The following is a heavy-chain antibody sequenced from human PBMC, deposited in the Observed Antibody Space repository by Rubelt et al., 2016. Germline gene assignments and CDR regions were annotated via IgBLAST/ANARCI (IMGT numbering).Heavy chain of an antibody. Sequence: QVQLVQSGAEVRKSGASVKVSCKASGYTFTSYGISWVRQAPGQGLEWMGGIIPVFGTANYAQKFQGRITMTADESTSTAYMELSSLRSEDTAVYYCATTIAIRPYYFDYWGQGTLVTVSS. CDR2: IIPVFGTA. CDR1: GYTFTSYG. D-gene: IGHD6-6*01. J-gene: IGHJ4*02. V-gene: IGHV1-69*13. CDR3: ATTIAIRPYYFDY.